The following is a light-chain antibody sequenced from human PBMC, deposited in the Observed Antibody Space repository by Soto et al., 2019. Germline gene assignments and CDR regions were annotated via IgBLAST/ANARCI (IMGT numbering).Light chain of an antibody. V-gene: IGKV3-20*01. CDR1: QSVCSTY. CDR2: GAS. Sequence: EIVLTKSPGPLSLSPGERATLSCRASQSVCSTYLGWYQQKPGQAPRLLISGASNMATGIPDRFSGSGSGTDFTLTISRLAPEDFAVYYCQQFGTIPFTFGPGTKVDV. J-gene: IGKJ3*01. CDR3: QQFGTIPFT.